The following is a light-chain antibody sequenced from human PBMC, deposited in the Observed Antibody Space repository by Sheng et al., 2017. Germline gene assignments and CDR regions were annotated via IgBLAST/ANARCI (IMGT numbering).Light chain of an antibody. CDR1: QSVSSY. J-gene: IGKJ1*01. Sequence: EIVLTQSPATLSLSPGERATLSCRVSQSVSSYLAWYQQKPGQPPRLLIYGASTRATGIPARFSGSGSGTEFTLTISSLQSEDFAVYYCQQYNNWPPWTFGQGTKVEIK. CDR2: GAS. CDR3: QQYNNWPPWT. V-gene: IGKV3-15*01.